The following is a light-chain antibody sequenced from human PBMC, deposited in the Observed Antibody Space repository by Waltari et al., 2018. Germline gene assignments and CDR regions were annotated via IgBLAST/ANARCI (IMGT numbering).Light chain of an antibody. V-gene: IGKV3-20*01. CDR2: GAS. Sequence: VLTQSPVILSLSPGESATLSCRASQRLSKNYLAWYRQKPGPAPTLLIYGASSRATGIPDRFSGSGSGTDFSLTINRLEPEDFAVYYCQQYGSSVMYTFGQGTKLEIK. CDR3: QQYGSSVMYT. CDR1: QRLSKNY. J-gene: IGKJ2*01.